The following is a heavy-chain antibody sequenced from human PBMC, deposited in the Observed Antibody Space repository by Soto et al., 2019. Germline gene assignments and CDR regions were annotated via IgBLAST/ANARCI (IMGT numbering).Heavy chain of an antibody. CDR2: ISYDGGLQ. CDR3: VSDRGYGHASVPYS. V-gene: IGHV3-30*03. D-gene: IGHD5-18*01. CDR1: GFTFSSYG. J-gene: IGHJ4*02. Sequence: QAQLVESGGGVVQPGRSLRLSCAASGFTFSSYGMHWVRQAPGTGLEWVAVISYDGGLQHYADSVKGRFTISRDNSKNMGLRQMNSLRAEDTAVYYCVSDRGYGHASVPYSWGQGTLVSVSS.